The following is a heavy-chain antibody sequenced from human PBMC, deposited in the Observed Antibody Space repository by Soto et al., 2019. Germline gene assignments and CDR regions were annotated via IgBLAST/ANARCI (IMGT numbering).Heavy chain of an antibody. D-gene: IGHD3-22*01. Sequence: AAVKVSCKASGYTFTRYDIRWGGQAPEQGDEWMGWISAYNGNTNYAQELQGRVTMTTDTSTSTAYMELRSLRSDDTAVYYCARDTLPFYYDSSGRGHTYWGQGTLVTVSS. J-gene: IGHJ4*02. CDR1: GYTFTRYD. V-gene: IGHV1-18*01. CDR2: ISAYNGNT. CDR3: ARDTLPFYYDSSGRGHTY.